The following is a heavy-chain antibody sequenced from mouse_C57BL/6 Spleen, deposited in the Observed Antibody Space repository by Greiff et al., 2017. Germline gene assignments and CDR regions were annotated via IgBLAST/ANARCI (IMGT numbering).Heavy chain of an antibody. J-gene: IGHJ3*01. D-gene: IGHD2-3*01. Sequence: QVQLKQSGTELVKPGASVKLSCKASGYTFTSYWMHWVKQRPGQGLEWIGNINPSNGGTNYNEKFKSKATLTVAKSSSTAYMQLSSLTSEDSAVYYCARSGDGYYWFAYRGQGTLVTVSA. CDR2: INPSNGGT. CDR3: ARSGDGYYWFAY. V-gene: IGHV1-53*01. CDR1: GYTFTSYW.